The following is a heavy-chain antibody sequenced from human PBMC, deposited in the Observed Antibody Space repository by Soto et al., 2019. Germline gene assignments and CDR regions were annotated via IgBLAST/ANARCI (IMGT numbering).Heavy chain of an antibody. V-gene: IGHV4-34*01. CDR1: GGSFSGYY. J-gene: IGHJ4*02. Sequence: QVQLQQWGAGLLKPSETLSLTCAVYGGSFSGYYWSWIRQPPGKGLEWIGEINHSGSTNYNPSLKTRATPSGDWATHPFSLTLSSVTAADTALYYCARAAPRYCSGGSFYSGRDSWGQGTLVTVSS. CDR3: ARAAPRYCSGGSFYSGRDS. CDR2: INHSGST. D-gene: IGHD2-15*01.